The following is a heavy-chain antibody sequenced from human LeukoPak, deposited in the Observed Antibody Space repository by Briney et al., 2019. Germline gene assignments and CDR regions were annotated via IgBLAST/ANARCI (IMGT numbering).Heavy chain of an antibody. CDR2: TNPSGGST. V-gene: IGHV1-46*01. CDR1: GYTFTSYY. D-gene: IGHD7-27*01. CDR3: ARDAGAGEYYFDY. Sequence: ASVKVSCKASGYTFTSYYMHWVRQAPGQGLEWMGITNPSGGSTSYAQKFQGRVTMTSDTSTSTVYMELSSLRSEDTAVYYCARDAGAGEYYFDYWGQGTLVTVSS. J-gene: IGHJ4*02.